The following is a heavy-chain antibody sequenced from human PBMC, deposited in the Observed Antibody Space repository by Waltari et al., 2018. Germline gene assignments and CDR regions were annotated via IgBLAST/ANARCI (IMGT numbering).Heavy chain of an antibody. CDR2: ISSSSRNI. Sequence: EVQLVESGGGLVQPGGSLRLSCAASGFTFNTYTMNWVRQAPGKGLEWVSSISSSSRNIYYKDSVKGRLTISRDNARNSLYLQMNSLRAEDTALYHCARDYSYDSGAWFDPWGQGTLVTVSS. V-gene: IGHV3-48*04. CDR3: ARDYSYDSGAWFDP. CDR1: GFTFNTYT. J-gene: IGHJ5*02. D-gene: IGHD3-22*01.